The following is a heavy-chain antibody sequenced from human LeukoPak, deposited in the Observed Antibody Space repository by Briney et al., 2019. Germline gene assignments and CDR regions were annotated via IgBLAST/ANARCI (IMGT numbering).Heavy chain of an antibody. J-gene: IGHJ4*02. V-gene: IGHV4-61*01. CDR1: GGSVSSGSYY. CDR2: IYYSGST. CDR3: ARTAWDYVWGSYRPSRYYFDY. Sequence: PSETLSLTCTVSGGSVSSGSYYWSWIRQPPGKGLEWIGYIYYSGSTNYNPSLKSRATISVDTSKNQFSLKLSSVTAADTAVYYCARTAWDYVWGSYRPSRYYFDYWGQGTLVTVSS. D-gene: IGHD3-16*02.